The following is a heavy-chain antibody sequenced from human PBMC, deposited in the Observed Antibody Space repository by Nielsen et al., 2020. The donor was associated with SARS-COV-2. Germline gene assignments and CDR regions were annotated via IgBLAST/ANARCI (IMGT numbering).Heavy chain of an antibody. V-gene: IGHV3-9*01. CDR3: AKDKSPLSGLFDY. Sequence: GGSLRLSCAASGFTFSSYWMSWVRQAPGKGLEWVSGISWNSGSIGYADSVKGRFTISRDNAKNSLYLQMNSLRAEDTALYYCAKDKSPLSGLFDYWGQGTLVTVSS. CDR2: ISWNSGSI. J-gene: IGHJ4*02. CDR1: GFTFSSYW.